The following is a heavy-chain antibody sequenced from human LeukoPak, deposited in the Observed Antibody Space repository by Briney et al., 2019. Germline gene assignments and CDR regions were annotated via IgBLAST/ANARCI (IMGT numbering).Heavy chain of an antibody. CDR1: GFTFSSYW. CDR2: IKQDGSEK. J-gene: IGHJ5*02. D-gene: IGHD3-10*01. CDR3: ARVCYYGSGSYYSLTGFDP. V-gene: IGHV3-7*01. Sequence: GGSLRLSCAASGFTFSSYWMSWVRQAPGKGLEWVANIKQDGSEKYYVDSVKGRFTISRDNAKNSLYLQMNSLRAEDTAVYYCARVCYYGSGSYYSLTGFDPWGQGTLVTVSS.